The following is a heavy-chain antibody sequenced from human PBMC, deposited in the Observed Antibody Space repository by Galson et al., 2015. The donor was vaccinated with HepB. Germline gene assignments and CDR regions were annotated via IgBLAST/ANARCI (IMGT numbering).Heavy chain of an antibody. CDR2: ISSSGSTI. D-gene: IGHD3-22*01. CDR3: ARVYYDSSGYFLDY. CDR1: GFTFSSYE. J-gene: IGHJ4*02. V-gene: IGHV3-48*03. Sequence: SLRLSCAASGFTFSSYEMNWVRQAPGKGLEWVSYISSSGSTIYYADSVKGRFTISRDNAKNSLYLQMNSLRAEDTAVYYCARVYYDSSGYFLDYWGQGTLVTVSS.